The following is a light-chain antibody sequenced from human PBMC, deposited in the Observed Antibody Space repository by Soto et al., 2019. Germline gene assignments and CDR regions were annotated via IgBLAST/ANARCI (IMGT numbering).Light chain of an antibody. CDR1: SSDVGGYNY. J-gene: IGLJ1*01. Sequence: QFALTQPPSASGSPGQSVAISCTGTSSDVGGYNYVSWYQQHPGKAPKLMIYEVNKRPSGVPDRFSGSKSGNTASLTVSGLQAEDEADYYCSSYAGSSNVFGTGTQLTVL. V-gene: IGLV2-8*01. CDR2: EVN. CDR3: SSYAGSSNV.